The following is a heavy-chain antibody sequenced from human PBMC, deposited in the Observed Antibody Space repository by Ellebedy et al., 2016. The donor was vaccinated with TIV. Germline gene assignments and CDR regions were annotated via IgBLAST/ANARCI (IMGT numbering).Heavy chain of an antibody. CDR2: ISYDGSLK. CDR3: AKEGDEYSSSSYDY. J-gene: IGHJ4*02. V-gene: IGHV3-30*18. Sequence: GGSLRLSXAASGFAFRNYGMHWVRQAPGKGPEWVAVISYDGSLKFYGDSVRGRFFISRDDSKSTVYLEMNSLRNDDTAVYSCAKEGDEYSSSSYDYWGRGTLVTVSS. D-gene: IGHD6-13*01. CDR1: GFAFRNYG.